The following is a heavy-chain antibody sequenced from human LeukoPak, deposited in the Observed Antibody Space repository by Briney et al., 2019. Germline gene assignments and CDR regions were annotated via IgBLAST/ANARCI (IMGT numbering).Heavy chain of an antibody. D-gene: IGHD4-11*01. Sequence: GASVKVSCKASGYTFSTYDINWVRQAPGQGLEWMGWMNPKSGNTGYAQKFQGRVTMARDTSISTAYMELSRLRSDDTAVYYCARDYSNYRVRFLRYYYYMDVWGKGTTVTVSS. J-gene: IGHJ6*03. CDR2: MNPKSGNT. CDR3: ARDYSNYRVRFLRYYYYMDV. CDR1: GYTFSTYD. V-gene: IGHV1-8*02.